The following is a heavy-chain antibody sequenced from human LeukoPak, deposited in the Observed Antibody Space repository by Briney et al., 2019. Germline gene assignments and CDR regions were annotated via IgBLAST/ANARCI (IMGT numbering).Heavy chain of an antibody. V-gene: IGHV3-23*01. CDR3: AKERDYGPADY. Sequence: GGSLRLSCAASGFTFSSYAMTWVRQAPGKGLEWVSAISGSGGSTYYADSVKGRFTVSRDNSKNTLFLQMNSLRAEDTAIYYCAKERDYGPADYWGQGTLVTVSS. J-gene: IGHJ4*02. CDR2: ISGSGGST. D-gene: IGHD4/OR15-4a*01. CDR1: GFTFSSYA.